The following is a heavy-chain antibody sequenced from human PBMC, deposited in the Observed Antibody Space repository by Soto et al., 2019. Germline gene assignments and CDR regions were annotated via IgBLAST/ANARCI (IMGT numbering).Heavy chain of an antibody. V-gene: IGHV4-39*01. D-gene: IGHD3-10*01. J-gene: IGHJ3*02. CDR1: GDSINSDKYY. CDR3: ARGHYYGSHPEHENDAFDI. Sequence: SETLSLTCAVSGDSINSDKYYWGWIRQPPGKGLEWIGSIYYRGNTYYNPSLKSRVTISVDKSKSQFSLKLSSVTAADPAVYYCARGHYYGSHPEHENDAFDIWGQGTMVTVSS. CDR2: IYYRGNT.